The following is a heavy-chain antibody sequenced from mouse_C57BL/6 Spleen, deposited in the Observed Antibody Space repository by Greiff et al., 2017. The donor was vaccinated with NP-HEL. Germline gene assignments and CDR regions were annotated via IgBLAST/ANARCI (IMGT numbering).Heavy chain of an antibody. CDR3: ARLWYYGSSSYFDY. CDR2: IHPNYGTT. Sequence: VQLKESGPELVKPGASVKISCKASGYSFTDYNMNWVKQSNGKSLEWIGVIHPNYGTTSYNQKFKGKATLTVDQSSSTAYMQLNSLTSEDSAVYSCARLWYYGSSSYFDYWGQGTTLTVSS. V-gene: IGHV1-39*01. D-gene: IGHD1-1*01. J-gene: IGHJ2*01. CDR1: GYSFTDYN.